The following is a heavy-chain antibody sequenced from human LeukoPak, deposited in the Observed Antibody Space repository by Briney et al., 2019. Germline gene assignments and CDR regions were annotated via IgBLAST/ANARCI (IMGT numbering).Heavy chain of an antibody. CDR3: APDSSGWYGSGY. D-gene: IGHD6-19*01. J-gene: IGHJ4*02. Sequence: EASVKVSCKASGGTFSSYTISWVRQAPGQGLEWMGRIIPILGIANYAQKFQGRVTIAADKSTSTAYMELSSLRSEDTAVYYCAPDSSGWYGSGYWGQGTLVTVSS. V-gene: IGHV1-69*02. CDR1: GGTFSSYT. CDR2: IIPILGIA.